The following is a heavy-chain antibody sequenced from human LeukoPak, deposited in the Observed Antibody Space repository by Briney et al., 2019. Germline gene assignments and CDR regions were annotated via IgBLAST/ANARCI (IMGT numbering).Heavy chain of an antibody. CDR2: ITGDGSST. Sequence: GGSLRLSCAASGFAFSGYWMHWVRQPPGKGLVWVSRITGDGSSTTYADSVKGRFTISRDNAKNTLYLQMISLRAEDTAVYYCARETGWYFDLWGRGTLVTVSS. CDR3: ARETGWYFDL. CDR1: GFAFSGYW. J-gene: IGHJ2*01. V-gene: IGHV3-74*01.